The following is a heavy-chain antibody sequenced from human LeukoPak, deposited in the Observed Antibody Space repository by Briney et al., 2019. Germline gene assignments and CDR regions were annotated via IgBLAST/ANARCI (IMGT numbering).Heavy chain of an antibody. Sequence: SETLSLTCAVYGGSFSGYYWSWIRQPPGKGLEWIGEINHSGSTNYNPSLKSRVTISVDASKNQFSLKLSSVTAADTAVYYCARDKGSKIRTGDRPFWPYYFDYWGQGTLVTVSS. CDR1: GGSFSGYY. D-gene: IGHD7-27*01. V-gene: IGHV4-34*01. CDR3: ARDKGSKIRTGDRPFWPYYFDY. J-gene: IGHJ4*02. CDR2: INHSGST.